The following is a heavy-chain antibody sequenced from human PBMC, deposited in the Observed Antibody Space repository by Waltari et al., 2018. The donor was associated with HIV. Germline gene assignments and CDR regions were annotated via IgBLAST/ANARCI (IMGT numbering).Heavy chain of an antibody. J-gene: IGHJ1*01. V-gene: IGHV3-21*01. CDR3: ARDFNFLPSEH. CDR1: GFTFSSSS. CDR2: ISSSSSYI. Sequence: EVQLVESGGGLVKPGGSLRLSCAASGFTFSSSSMNWVRQAPGKGLEWVSSISSSSSYIYYADSVKGRFTISRDNAKNSLYLQMNSLRAEDTAVYYCARDFNFLPSEHWGQGTLVTVSS. D-gene: IGHD3-3*01.